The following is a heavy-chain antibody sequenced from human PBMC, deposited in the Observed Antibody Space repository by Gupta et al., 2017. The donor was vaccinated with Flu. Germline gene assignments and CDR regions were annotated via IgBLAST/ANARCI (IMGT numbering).Heavy chain of an antibody. V-gene: IGHV4-34*01. CDR1: SGAY. Sequence: SGAYWSWIGQPPGKGPEWIGEIDHSGGTNYNQSLTSRVPMSVDTSKNQFSLNRYSVTAADTAIYYGTRLGGFTVGYNWFDPWGQGYLVTVSS. D-gene: IGHD4-4*01. CDR3: TRLGGFTVGYNWFDP. J-gene: IGHJ5*02. CDR2: IDHSGGT.